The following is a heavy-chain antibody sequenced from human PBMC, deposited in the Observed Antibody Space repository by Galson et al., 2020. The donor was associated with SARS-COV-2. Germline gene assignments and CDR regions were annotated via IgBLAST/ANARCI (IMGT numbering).Heavy chain of an antibody. V-gene: IGHV4-59*01. CDR1: GGSISSYY. J-gene: IGHJ4*02. Sequence: SETLSLTCSVSGGSISSYYWSWIRQPPGKGLEWIAYIYYSGSRNYNPSLQSRVTISIDTSKNQFSLNLRSVTAVDTAVYYCARGAETAAGVFDFWGQGTLVTVSS. D-gene: IGHD6-13*01. CDR3: ARGAETAAGVFDF. CDR2: IYYSGSR.